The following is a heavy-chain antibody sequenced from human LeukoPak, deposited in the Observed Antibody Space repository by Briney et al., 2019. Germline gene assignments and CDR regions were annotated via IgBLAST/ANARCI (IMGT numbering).Heavy chain of an antibody. CDR1: GFTFTGYY. D-gene: IGHD1-26*01. CDR3: SRALYSGSYYYFDS. CDR2: ISPNTGDT. J-gene: IGHJ4*02. Sequence: ASVKVSCKAPGFTFTGYYMHWVRQAPGQGLEWMGWISPNTGDTNYAQKFQGRVTMTSDTSISTAYMELSKLRSDDTALYYCSRALYSGSYYYFDSWGQGTLVTVSS. V-gene: IGHV1-2*02.